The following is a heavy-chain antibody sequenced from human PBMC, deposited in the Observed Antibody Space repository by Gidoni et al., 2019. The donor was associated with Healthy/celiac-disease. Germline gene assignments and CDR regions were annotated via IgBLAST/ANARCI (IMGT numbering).Heavy chain of an antibody. CDR2: ISAYDGNT. J-gene: IGHJ6*02. V-gene: IGHV1-18*01. Sequence: QVQLVQSGAEVTKPGASVKVSCKASGYTFTSYGISGVRQAPGQGLEWLGWISAYDGNTNYAQQLQGRVTMPPDTSTSTAYMQLRSLRSDDAAVYYCARDGGFLEWPRDYYYYGMDVWGQGTTVTVSS. CDR3: ARDGGFLEWPRDYYYYGMDV. D-gene: IGHD3-3*01. CDR1: GYTFTSYG.